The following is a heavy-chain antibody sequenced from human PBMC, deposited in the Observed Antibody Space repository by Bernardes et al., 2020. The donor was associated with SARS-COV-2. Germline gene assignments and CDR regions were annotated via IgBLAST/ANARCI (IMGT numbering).Heavy chain of an antibody. Sequence: AAVKVSCKASGYTFTGHYMHWVRQAPGQGFEWMGWINPNSCGAIYAQKFQGRVTMTRDTSISTAFVDLSRLNTDDSAVYYCASSLVSYGSGSYSAFDIWGQGTMVTVSS. D-gene: IGHD3-10*01. J-gene: IGHJ3*02. CDR3: ASSLVSYGSGSYSAFDI. V-gene: IGHV1-2*02. CDR1: GYTFTGHY. CDR2: INPNSCGA.